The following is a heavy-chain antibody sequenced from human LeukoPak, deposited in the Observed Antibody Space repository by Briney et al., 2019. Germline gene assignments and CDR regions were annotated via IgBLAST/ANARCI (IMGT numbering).Heavy chain of an antibody. CDR3: APRGDIEHSYVYGKWFDP. V-gene: IGHV4-34*01. D-gene: IGHD5-18*01. CDR2: INHSGSS. J-gene: IGHJ5*02. CDR1: GGSFSAYY. Sequence: PSETLSLTCAVYGGSFSAYYWTWIRHPPGKGLEWIGEINHSGSSNYNSSLRSRVTISVDTSYKQFSLRLSSVTAADTAVYYCAPRGDIEHSYVYGKWFDPWGQGTRVTVSS.